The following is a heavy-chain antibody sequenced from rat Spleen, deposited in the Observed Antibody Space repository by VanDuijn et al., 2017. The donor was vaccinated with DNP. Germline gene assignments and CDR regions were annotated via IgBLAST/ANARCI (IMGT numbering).Heavy chain of an antibody. CDR3: AWPST. Sequence: EVQILESGGGSVQPGNSLKLSCATSGLTFSTAWMYWYRQFPDKRLEWVARIKPKSNNYATDYTESVKGKFTISRDDSKSSIYLQMNNLKEEDTAIYYCAWPSTWGQGVMVTVSS. CDR1: GLTFSTAW. CDR2: IKPKSNNYAT. V-gene: IGHV6-6*01. D-gene: IGHD1-10*01. J-gene: IGHJ2*01.